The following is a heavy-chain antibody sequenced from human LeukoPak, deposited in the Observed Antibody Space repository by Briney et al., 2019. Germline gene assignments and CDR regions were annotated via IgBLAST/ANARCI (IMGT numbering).Heavy chain of an antibody. CDR2: IYYSGST. CDR1: GGSISSGDYY. D-gene: IGHD3-10*01. J-gene: IGHJ4*02. CDR3: ARDRFSGSYGFDY. V-gene: IGHV4-30-4*01. Sequence: SETLSPTCTVSGGSISSGDYYWSWIRQPPGKGLEWIGYIYYSGSTYYNPSLKSRVTISVDTSKNQFSLKLSSVTAADTAVYYCARDRFSGSYGFDYWGQGTLVTVSS.